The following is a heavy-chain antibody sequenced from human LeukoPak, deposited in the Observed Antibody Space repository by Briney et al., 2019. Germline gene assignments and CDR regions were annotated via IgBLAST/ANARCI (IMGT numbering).Heavy chain of an antibody. Sequence: ASVKVSCKASGYTFTSYYMHWVRQPPGQGLEWMGIINLSGGSTSYAQKFQGRVTMTRDTSTSTVYMELSSLRSEDTAVYYCARDLRHNWFDPWGQGTLVTVSS. CDR3: ARDLRHNWFDP. V-gene: IGHV1-46*01. CDR2: INLSGGST. J-gene: IGHJ5*02. CDR1: GYTFTSYY.